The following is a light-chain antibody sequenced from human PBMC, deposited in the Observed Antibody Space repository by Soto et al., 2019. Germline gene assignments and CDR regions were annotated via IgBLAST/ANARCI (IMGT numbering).Light chain of an antibody. CDR3: QQYNIDWT. CDR1: QNINSW. V-gene: IGKV1-5*03. CDR2: KAS. J-gene: IGKJ1*01. Sequence: DIQVTQSPSTLSASVGDRVTITCRASQNINSWLAWYQQRPGKAPKLLIYKASTLESGVPSRFSGSGSGTEFTLTISSLQPDDFATYYCQQYNIDWTFGQGTKVEIK.